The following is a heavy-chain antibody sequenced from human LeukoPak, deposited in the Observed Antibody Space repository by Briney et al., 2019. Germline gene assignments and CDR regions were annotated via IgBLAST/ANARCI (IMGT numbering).Heavy chain of an antibody. J-gene: IGHJ3*02. CDR3: ARPSSPQKWLSDSDAFDI. CDR1: GYTFTSYG. V-gene: IGHV1-18*01. D-gene: IGHD3-22*01. CDR2: ISAYNGNT. Sequence: ASVKVSCKASGYTFTSYGISWVRQAPGQGLEWMGWISAYNGNTNYAQKLQGRVTMTTDTSTSTAYMELRSLRFDDTAVYYCARPSSPQKWLSDSDAFDIWGQGTMVTVSS.